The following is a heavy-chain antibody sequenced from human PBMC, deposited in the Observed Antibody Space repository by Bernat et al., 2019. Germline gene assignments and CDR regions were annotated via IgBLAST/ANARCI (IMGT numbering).Heavy chain of an antibody. D-gene: IGHD6-19*01. CDR2: ISSSSSYK. CDR3: ARDWQYSGVAGAPIYWYFDL. Sequence: EVQLVESGGGLVKPGGSLRLSCAASGFTFSSYSMNWVRQAPGKGLEWVSSISSSSSYKYYADSVKGRFTISRDNSKNTLYLQMNSLRAEDTAVYYCARDWQYSGVAGAPIYWYFDLWGRGTLVTVSS. V-gene: IGHV3-21*01. CDR1: GFTFSSYS. J-gene: IGHJ2*01.